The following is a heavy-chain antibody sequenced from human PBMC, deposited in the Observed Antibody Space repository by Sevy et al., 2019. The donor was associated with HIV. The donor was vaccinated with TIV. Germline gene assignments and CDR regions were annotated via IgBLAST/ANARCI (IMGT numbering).Heavy chain of an antibody. CDR1: GYTFTGYY. Sequence: ASVKVSCKASGYTFTGYYIHWVRQAPGQVLEWMGWINPNNGGSNFAQKFQGRVTMTRDIMELSRLKSDDTAVYFCAIGGSFSMDYWGQGTLVTVSS. V-gene: IGHV1-2*02. CDR3: AIGGSFSMDY. CDR2: INPNNGGS. D-gene: IGHD3-16*01. J-gene: IGHJ4*02.